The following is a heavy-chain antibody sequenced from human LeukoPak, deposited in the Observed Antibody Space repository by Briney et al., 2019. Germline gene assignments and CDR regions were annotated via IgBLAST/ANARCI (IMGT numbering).Heavy chain of an antibody. D-gene: IGHD4-23*01. Sequence: LTGGSLRLSCAASGFTFSSYAMSWVRQAPGKGLEWISAISSSGGSTYYADSVKGRFTISRDNSKNTLYLHMNSLRAEDTAVYYCAKSPTVDAAFDIWGQGTMVTVSS. CDR2: ISSSGGST. V-gene: IGHV3-23*01. J-gene: IGHJ3*02. CDR3: AKSPTVDAAFDI. CDR1: GFTFSSYA.